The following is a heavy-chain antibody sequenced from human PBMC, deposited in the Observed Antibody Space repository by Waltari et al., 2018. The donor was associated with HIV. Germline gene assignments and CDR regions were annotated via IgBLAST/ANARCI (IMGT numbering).Heavy chain of an antibody. CDR3: AKDGGGWYTSGWYYFDY. CDR2: ISGSGAKI. J-gene: IGHJ4*02. D-gene: IGHD6-19*01. V-gene: IGHV3-23*04. CDR1: GFTFSDFA. Sequence: EVQLVDSGGGLVQPGGSLRLSCAASGFTFSDFAMTWVRQAPGKGLDGVSSISGSGAKIYYADSGRGRFTISRDNSKKTLYLQMNSLRVEDTAVYYCAKDGGGWYTSGWYYFDYWGQGILVTVSS.